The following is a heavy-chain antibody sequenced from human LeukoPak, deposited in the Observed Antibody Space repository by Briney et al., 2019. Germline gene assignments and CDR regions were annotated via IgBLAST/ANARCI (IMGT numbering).Heavy chain of an antibody. J-gene: IGHJ4*02. Sequence: PSETLSLTCTVSGGSISSYYWSWIRQPAGKGLEWIGRIYTSGSTNYNPSLKSRVTISVDTSKNQFSLKLSSVTAADTAVYYCARGPYSSGWYGNGHIDYRGQGTLVTVSS. CDR3: ARGPYSSGWYGNGHIDY. V-gene: IGHV4-4*07. CDR1: GGSISSYY. CDR2: IYTSGST. D-gene: IGHD6-19*01.